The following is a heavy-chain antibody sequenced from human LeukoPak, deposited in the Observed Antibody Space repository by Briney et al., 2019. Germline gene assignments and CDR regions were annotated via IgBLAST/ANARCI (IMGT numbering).Heavy chain of an antibody. CDR1: GFTFDDYA. Sequence: GGSLRLSCAASGFTFDDYAMHWVRQAPGKGLEWVSLISWDGGSTYYADSVKGRFTISRDNSKNTLYLQMNSLRAEDTAVYYCAKDPTYYYDSSGYYSLQHNWFDPWGQGTLVTVSS. V-gene: IGHV3-43D*04. CDR2: ISWDGGST. CDR3: AKDPTYYYDSSGYYSLQHNWFDP. D-gene: IGHD3-22*01. J-gene: IGHJ5*02.